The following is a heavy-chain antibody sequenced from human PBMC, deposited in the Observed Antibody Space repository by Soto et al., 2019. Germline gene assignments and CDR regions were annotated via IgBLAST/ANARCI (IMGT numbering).Heavy chain of an antibody. V-gene: IGHV3-23*01. D-gene: IGHD1-26*01. J-gene: IGHJ4*02. Sequence: EVHVLESGGGFVQPGGSLRLSCVASGVTFSRNAMTWVRQAPGKGLEWVSGISGSGGTTDYADSVKGRFTVSRDNSKNTLYLQMNSLRAEDTGVYFCARGLDSAGTGCYFEHWGQGTLVTVSS. CDR1: GVTFSRNA. CDR3: ARGLDSAGTGCYFEH. CDR2: ISGSGGTT.